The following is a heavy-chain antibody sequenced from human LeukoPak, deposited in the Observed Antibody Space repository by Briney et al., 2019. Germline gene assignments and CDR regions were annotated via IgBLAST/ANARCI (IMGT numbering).Heavy chain of an antibody. Sequence: PGGSLRLSCAASGFTFSTSWMHWVRQAPGKGLVWVSRINSEGTTIDYADSVKGRFTISRDNAKNTLYLQMNSLRDEDTAVYYCARAGYYRFDYWGQGTLVTVSS. CDR2: INSEGTTI. CDR1: GFTFSTSW. J-gene: IGHJ4*02. D-gene: IGHD2/OR15-2a*01. V-gene: IGHV3-74*01. CDR3: ARAGYYRFDY.